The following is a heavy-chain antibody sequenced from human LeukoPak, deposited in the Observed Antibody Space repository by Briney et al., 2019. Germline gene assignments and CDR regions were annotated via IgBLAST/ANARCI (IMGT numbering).Heavy chain of an antibody. Sequence: PGRSLRLSCAASGFTFSSYGMHWVRQAPGKGLEWVAVISYDGSNKYYAGSVKGRFTISRDNSKNTLYLQMNSLRAEDTAVYYCAGEWIDVGAAFDIWGQGTMVTVSS. J-gene: IGHJ3*02. V-gene: IGHV3-30*03. CDR3: AGEWIDVGAAFDI. CDR2: ISYDGSNK. D-gene: IGHD2-2*03. CDR1: GFTFSSYG.